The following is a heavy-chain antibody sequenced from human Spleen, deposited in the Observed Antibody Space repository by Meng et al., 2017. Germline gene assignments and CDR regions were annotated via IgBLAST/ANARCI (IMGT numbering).Heavy chain of an antibody. J-gene: IGHJ4*02. Sequence: VPVRPWCRGRVRPVHPLSLHWRLYGCACRVYYWSWIRQPTGKGLEWIGEINHSGSTNYNPSLKSRVTISVDTSKNQFSLKLSSVTAADTAVYYCARAGGSSWGQGTLVTVSS. CDR2: INHSGST. CDR3: ARAGGSS. CDR1: GCACRVYY. V-gene: IGHV4-34*02. D-gene: IGHD6-13*01.